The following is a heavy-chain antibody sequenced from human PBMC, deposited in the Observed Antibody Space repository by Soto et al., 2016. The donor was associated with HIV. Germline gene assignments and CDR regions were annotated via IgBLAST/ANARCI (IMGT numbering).Heavy chain of an antibody. D-gene: IGHD6-13*01. Sequence: QVQLLQSGTEVKKPGDSVKVSCKSFPYTLKGSYMHWVRQAPGQGLEWMGWINPNNGDTNYAQKFQGRITMTRDTSISTAYMELTKLTSDDTAIFYCAKIRIEAAGRGFDYWGQGSLIIVSS. J-gene: IGHJ4*02. CDR2: INPNNGDT. CDR3: AKIRIEAAGRGFDY. V-gene: IGHV1-2*02. CDR1: PYTLKGSY.